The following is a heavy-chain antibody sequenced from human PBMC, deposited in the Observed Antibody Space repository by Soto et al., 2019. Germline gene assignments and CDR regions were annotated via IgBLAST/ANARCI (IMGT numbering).Heavy chain of an antibody. J-gene: IGHJ4*02. D-gene: IGHD3-10*01. CDR1: GFSLSTSGVG. Sequence: SGPTLVKPTQTLTLTCTFSGFSLSTSGVGVGWIRQPPGKALEWLALIYWDDDKRYSPSLKSRLTITKDTSKNQVVLTMTNMDPVDTATYYCARTTGSGSDFAYWGQGTLVTVSS. V-gene: IGHV2-5*02. CDR3: ARTTGSGSDFAY. CDR2: IYWDDDK.